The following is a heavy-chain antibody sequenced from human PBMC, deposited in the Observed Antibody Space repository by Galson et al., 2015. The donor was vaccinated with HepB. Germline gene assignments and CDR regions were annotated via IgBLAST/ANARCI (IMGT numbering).Heavy chain of an antibody. Sequence: SLRLSCAASGFTFSSYAMHWVRQAPGKGLEWVALTSYDGNEADYGNSVKGRFTISRDNSRSSLYLQMNRLRAEDTAVYYCVKDQGSSYFHHYGMDVWGQGATVMVTS. J-gene: IGHJ6*02. V-gene: IGHV3-30*18. D-gene: IGHD6-6*01. CDR1: GFTFSSYA. CDR2: TSYDGNEA. CDR3: VKDQGSSYFHHYGMDV.